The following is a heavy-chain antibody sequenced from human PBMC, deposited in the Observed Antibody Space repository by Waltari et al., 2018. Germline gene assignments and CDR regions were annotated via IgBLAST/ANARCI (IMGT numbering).Heavy chain of an antibody. CDR1: GDSIHRGPYS. CDR3: ARTLEKTYGGWYFDA. V-gene: IGHV4-61*02. D-gene: IGHD3-10*01. CDR2: VLARGST. Sequence: QVQLQESGPGLVEPSQTLSLACSVSGDSIHRGPYSWRWVRRPAGRGLEWLGRFWAGGGEPGGGERGGVGRVLARGSTDDNPVVKGRVTISVDTSKGQVALNLTSLTAADSAVYYCARTLEKTYGGWYFDAWGQGTRVTVSS. J-gene: IGHJ4*02.